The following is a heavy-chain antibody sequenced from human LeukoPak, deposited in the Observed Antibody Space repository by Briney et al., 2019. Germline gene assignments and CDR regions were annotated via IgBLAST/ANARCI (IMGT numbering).Heavy chain of an antibody. CDR3: AKDSSGWPSLYYYYGMDV. J-gene: IGHJ6*02. D-gene: IGHD6-19*01. V-gene: IGHV3-23*01. Sequence: GGSLRLSCAASGFTFSSYAMSWVRQAPGKGLEWVSAISGSGGSTYYADSVKGRFTISRDNSKNTLYLQMNSLRAEDTAVYFCAKDSSGWPSLYYYYGMDVWGQGTTVTVSS. CDR1: GFTFSSYA. CDR2: ISGSGGST.